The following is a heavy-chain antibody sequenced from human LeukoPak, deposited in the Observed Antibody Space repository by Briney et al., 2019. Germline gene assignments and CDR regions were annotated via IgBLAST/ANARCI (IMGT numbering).Heavy chain of an antibody. CDR3: ARDCSGSYLRYYFDY. Sequence: GESLRLSCAASGFTFSTYGMNWVRRAPGKGLEWVSYISDSSSTIYYADSVKGRFTISRDNAKNSLYLQMNSLRDEDTAVYYCARDCSGSYLRYYFDYWGQGTLVTVSS. J-gene: IGHJ4*02. CDR1: GFTFSTYG. V-gene: IGHV3-48*02. CDR2: ISDSSSTI. D-gene: IGHD1-26*01.